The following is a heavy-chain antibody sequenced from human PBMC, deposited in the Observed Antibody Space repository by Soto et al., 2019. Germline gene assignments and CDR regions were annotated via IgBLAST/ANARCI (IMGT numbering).Heavy chain of an antibody. V-gene: IGHV4-30-4*01. CDR2: IYYSGST. CDR3: ARRPQDCSGGRCYLYFHH. CDR1: GGSISSGDYY. Sequence: QVQLQESGPGLVKPSQTLSLTCTVSGGSISSGDYYWSWIRQPPGKGLEWIGYIYYSGSTYYNPSLKSRVTISVDTSKNQFSLKLSSVTAADTAVDYCARRPQDCSGGRCYLYFHHWGQGTLVTVSS. D-gene: IGHD2-15*01. J-gene: IGHJ1*01.